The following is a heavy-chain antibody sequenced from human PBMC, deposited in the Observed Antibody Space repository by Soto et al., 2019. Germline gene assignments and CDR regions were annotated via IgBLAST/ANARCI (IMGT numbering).Heavy chain of an antibody. D-gene: IGHD1-7*01. J-gene: IGHJ3*01. Sequence: ASVKVSCKASGYTFTSYYMHWVRQAPGQGLEWMGIINPSGGSTSYAQKFQGRVNMTRDTSTSTVYMELSSLRSEDTALYYCARELHWNYAFDVWGQGTMVTVSS. CDR1: GYTFTSYY. V-gene: IGHV1-46*01. CDR2: INPSGGST. CDR3: ARELHWNYAFDV.